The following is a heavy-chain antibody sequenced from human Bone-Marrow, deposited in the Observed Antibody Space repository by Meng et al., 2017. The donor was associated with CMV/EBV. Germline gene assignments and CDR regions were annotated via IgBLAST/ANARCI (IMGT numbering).Heavy chain of an antibody. CDR1: DYY. D-gene: IGHD3-3*01. J-gene: IGHJ5*02. CDR3: ARLPYRITVSGAAPSGRKWFDP. V-gene: IGHV4-34*01. Sequence: DYYWSWISQPPGKGLDWIGEINNSGYRNSNPSLRSRLTMSVDTSKNLLSLKLTSMSDADTAVYYCARLPYRITVSGAAPSGRKWFDPWGQGTLVTVSS. CDR2: INNSGYR.